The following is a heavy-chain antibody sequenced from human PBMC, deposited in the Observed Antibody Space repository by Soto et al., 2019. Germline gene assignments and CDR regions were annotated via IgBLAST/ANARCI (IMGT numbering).Heavy chain of an antibody. Sequence: SETLSLTCTVSGGSISSYYWSWIRQSPGKGLEWIGYIYDSGSTNYNPSLKSRVTISVDTSKNQFSLKLNSVTAADTAVYYCARAPGYIWGSYRLGWFDPWGQGTLVTVSS. CDR3: ARAPGYIWGSYRLGWFDP. D-gene: IGHD3-16*02. V-gene: IGHV4-59*01. CDR1: GGSISSYY. J-gene: IGHJ5*02. CDR2: IYDSGST.